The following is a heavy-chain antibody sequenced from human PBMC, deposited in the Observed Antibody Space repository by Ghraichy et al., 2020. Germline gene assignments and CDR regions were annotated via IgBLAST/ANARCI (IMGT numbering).Heavy chain of an antibody. CDR3: AKGVYGMDV. Sequence: SLNISCAASGFTFDDYAMHWVRQAPGKGLEWVSGISWNSGSIGYADSVKGRFTISRDNAKNSLYLQMNSLRAEDTALYYCAKGVYGMDVWGQGTTVTVS. J-gene: IGHJ6*02. V-gene: IGHV3-9*01. CDR1: GFTFDDYA. CDR2: ISWNSGSI.